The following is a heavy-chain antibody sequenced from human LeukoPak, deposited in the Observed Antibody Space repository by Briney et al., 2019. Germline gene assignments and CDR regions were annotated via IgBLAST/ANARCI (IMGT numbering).Heavy chain of an antibody. CDR1: GFTFSDYY. CDR2: ISSSGSTI. J-gene: IGHJ4*02. D-gene: IGHD6-19*01. Sequence: PGGSLRLSCAASGFTFSDYYMSWIRQAPGKGLEWVSYISSSGSTIYYADSVKGRFTISRDNAKNSLYLQMNSLRAEDTAVYYCARPRSSGWSRYYFDYWGQGTLVTVSS. V-gene: IGHV3-11*01. CDR3: ARPRSSGWSRYYFDY.